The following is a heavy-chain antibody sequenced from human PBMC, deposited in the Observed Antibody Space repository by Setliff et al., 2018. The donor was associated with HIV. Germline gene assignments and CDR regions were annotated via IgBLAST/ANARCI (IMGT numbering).Heavy chain of an antibody. CDR1: GGSISSSSYY. CDR2: IYYSGST. J-gene: IGHJ4*02. CDR3: ARRGAYYDILTGYRSHYFDY. Sequence: SETLSLTCTVSGGSISSSSYYWGWIRQPPGKGLEWIGSIYYSGSTYYNPSLKSRVTISVDTSKNQFFLKLSSVTAADTAVYYCARRGAYYDILTGYRSHYFDYWGQGTLVTVSS. V-gene: IGHV4-39*01. D-gene: IGHD3-9*01.